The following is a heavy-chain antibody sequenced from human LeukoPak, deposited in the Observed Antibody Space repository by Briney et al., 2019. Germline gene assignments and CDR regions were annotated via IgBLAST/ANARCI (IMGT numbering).Heavy chain of an antibody. CDR3: ARVTSNYYYYYMDV. CDR2: VDHTGST. D-gene: IGHD6-6*01. V-gene: IGHV4-59*01. J-gene: IGHJ6*03. Sequence: SETLSLTCSVSDDSITMYYWTWIRQPPGKGLEWIGYVDHTGSTNFNPSLNGRVSISRDTTKNLFSLRLRSVTAADTAVYYCARVTSNYYYYYMDVWGKGTTVTVSS. CDR1: DDSITMYY.